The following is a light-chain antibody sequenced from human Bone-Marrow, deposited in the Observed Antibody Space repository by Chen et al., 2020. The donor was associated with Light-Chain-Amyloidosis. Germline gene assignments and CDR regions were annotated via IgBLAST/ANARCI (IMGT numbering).Light chain of an antibody. CDR1: RGSIATNY. V-gene: IGLV6-57*01. Sequence: NFMLTQPHSVSESPGKTVIISCTRRRGSIATNYVQWYQQRPGSSPTTVIYEDDQRPSGVPDRFSGSIDRSSNSASLTISGLQTEDEADYYCQSYQGSSQGVFGGGTKLTVL. CDR3: QSYQGSSQGV. J-gene: IGLJ3*02. CDR2: EDD.